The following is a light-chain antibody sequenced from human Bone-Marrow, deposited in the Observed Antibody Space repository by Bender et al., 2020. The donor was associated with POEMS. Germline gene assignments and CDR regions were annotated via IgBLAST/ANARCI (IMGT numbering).Light chain of an antibody. Sequence: QSVLTQPASVSGSPGQSIAISCTGTSGDVGGYNFVSWYRQHPGETPQLMIYAVSNRPSGVSDRFSGSKAGNTASLTISGLQAEDEADYYCCSYSGVSAYVFGTGTKVTGL. V-gene: IGLV2-14*03. J-gene: IGLJ1*01. CDR1: SGDVGGYNF. CDR3: CSYSGVSAYV. CDR2: AVS.